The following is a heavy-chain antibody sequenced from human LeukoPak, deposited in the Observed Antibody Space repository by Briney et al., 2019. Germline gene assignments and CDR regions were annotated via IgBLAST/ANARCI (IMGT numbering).Heavy chain of an antibody. CDR3: ARGAYSSGSYYFDH. Sequence: ASVKVSCKASGYTFTGYYMHWVRQAPGQGLEWMGGIIPMFGTADYAQKFQGRVTITADESTSTAYMQLSSLRSEDTAVYYCARGAYSSGSYYFDHWGQGTLVTVSS. CDR1: GYTFTGYY. V-gene: IGHV1-69*13. D-gene: IGHD6-19*01. J-gene: IGHJ4*02. CDR2: IIPMFGTA.